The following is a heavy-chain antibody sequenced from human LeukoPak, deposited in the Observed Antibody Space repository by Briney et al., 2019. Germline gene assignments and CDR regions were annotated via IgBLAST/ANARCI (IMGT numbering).Heavy chain of an antibody. CDR3: AKGGGSGNNGYVQY. V-gene: IGHV3-23*01. J-gene: IGHJ4*02. CDR2: ITANTDST. Sequence: PGGSLRLSCAASRFTLSSNAMSWVRQAPGKGLDWVSFITANTDSTYYADSVKGRFTISRDNSRNTLYLQMNSLTAEDTAVYYCAKGGGSGNNGYVQYWGQGTLVTVSS. CDR1: RFTLSSNA. D-gene: IGHD2-8*01.